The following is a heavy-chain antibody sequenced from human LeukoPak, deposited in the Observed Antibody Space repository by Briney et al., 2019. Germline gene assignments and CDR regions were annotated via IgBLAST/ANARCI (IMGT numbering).Heavy chain of an antibody. Sequence: GGSLRLSCAASGFTFSSYEMNWVRQAPGRGLEWVSYISSSGSTIYYADSVKGRFTISRDNAKNSLYLQMNSLRAEDTAVYYCARDGRWAYAPWAFDIWGQGTMVTVSS. CDR2: ISSSGSTI. D-gene: IGHD5-24*01. V-gene: IGHV3-48*03. J-gene: IGHJ3*02. CDR1: GFTFSSYE. CDR3: ARDGRWAYAPWAFDI.